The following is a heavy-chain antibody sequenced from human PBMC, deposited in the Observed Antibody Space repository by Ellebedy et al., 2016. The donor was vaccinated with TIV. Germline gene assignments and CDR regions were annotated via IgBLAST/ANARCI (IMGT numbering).Heavy chain of an antibody. V-gene: IGHV3-23*01. J-gene: IGHJ3*02. CDR3: AKSLIVVVPAAMWGDAFDI. CDR2: ISGSGGST. CDR1: GFTFSSYA. D-gene: IGHD2-2*01. Sequence: GESLKISCAASGFTFSSYAMSWVRQAPGKGLEWVSAISGSGGSTYYADSVKGRFTISRDNSKNTLYLQMNSLRAEDTAVYYCAKSLIVVVPAAMWGDAFDIWGQGTMVTVSS.